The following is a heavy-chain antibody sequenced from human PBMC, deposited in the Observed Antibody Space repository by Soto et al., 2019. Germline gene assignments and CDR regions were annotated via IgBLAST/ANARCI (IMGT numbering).Heavy chain of an antibody. CDR3: ARAVLWNPDX. CDR2: FNHTKGA. V-gene: IGHV4-4*02. CDR1: DKSISKDIW. J-gene: IGHJ4*02. Sequence: ADTLSLTFVVSDKSISKDIWWNWVRQPPGQGLEWVGEFNHTKGALYNPALRIRVTVSADLFNSKIFLEVNSLGAAETAVYYCARAVLWNPDXWGQGALVTVSX. D-gene: IGHD3-16*01.